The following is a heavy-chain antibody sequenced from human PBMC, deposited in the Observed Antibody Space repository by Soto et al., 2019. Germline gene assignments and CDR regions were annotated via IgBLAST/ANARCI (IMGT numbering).Heavy chain of an antibody. CDR3: GRDPYFGAIDY. CDR1: GFSFSASW. Sequence: EVQLMESGGGLVQPGGSLRLSCAASGFSFSASWMAWVGQAPGKGLEWVADIKQDGSEKNYVDSVKGRATISRDNAKNSLYLQMNSLRAEDTAVYYCGRDPYFGAIDYWGLGTLVIVSS. D-gene: IGHD3-16*01. J-gene: IGHJ4*02. CDR2: IKQDGSEK. V-gene: IGHV3-7*01.